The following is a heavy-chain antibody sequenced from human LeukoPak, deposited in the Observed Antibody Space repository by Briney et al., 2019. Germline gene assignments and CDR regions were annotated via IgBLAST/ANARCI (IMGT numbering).Heavy chain of an antibody. CDR1: GFTFSSYE. CDR3: ASVGGYEVFDY. Sequence: GGSLSLSCAPSGFTFSSYEMNWVRQAPGKGVEWVSYISSSGSTIYYADSVKGRFTISRDNAKNSLYLQMNSLRAEDTAVYYCASVGGYEVFDYWGQGTLVTVSS. CDR2: ISSSGSTI. V-gene: IGHV3-48*03. D-gene: IGHD5-12*01. J-gene: IGHJ4*02.